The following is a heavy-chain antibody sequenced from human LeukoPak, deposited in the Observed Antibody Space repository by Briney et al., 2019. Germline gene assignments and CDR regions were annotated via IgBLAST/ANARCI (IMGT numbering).Heavy chain of an antibody. CDR2: IYYSGST. Sequence: SETLSLTCAVSGGSISSGGYSWSWIRQPPGKGLEWIGYIYYSGSTNYNPSLKSRVTISVDTSKNQFSLKLSSVTAADTAVYYCASGGRYYFDYWGQGTLVTVSS. D-gene: IGHD4-23*01. CDR3: ASGGRYYFDY. J-gene: IGHJ4*01. V-gene: IGHV4-61*08. CDR1: GGSISSGGYS.